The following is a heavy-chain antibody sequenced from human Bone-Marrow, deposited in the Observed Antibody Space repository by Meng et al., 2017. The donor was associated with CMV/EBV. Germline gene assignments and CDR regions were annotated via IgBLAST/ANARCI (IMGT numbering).Heavy chain of an antibody. CDR1: GYTFTSYG. Sequence: ASVKVSCKASGYTFTSYGISWVRQAPGQGLEWMGWISAYNGNTNYAQKLQGRVTMTTDTSTSTAYMELSSLRSEDTAVYYCATRGYCSSTSCYDYYYYGMDVWGQGPTVTIYS. J-gene: IGHJ6*02. CDR2: ISAYNGNT. V-gene: IGHV1-18*01. D-gene: IGHD2-2*01. CDR3: ATRGYCSSTSCYDYYYYGMDV.